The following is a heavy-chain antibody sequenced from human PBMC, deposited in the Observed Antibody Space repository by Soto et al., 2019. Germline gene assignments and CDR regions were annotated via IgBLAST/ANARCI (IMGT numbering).Heavy chain of an antibody. V-gene: IGHV3-53*01. CDR1: GFTVSSNY. CDR2: IYSGGST. D-gene: IGHD6-19*01. Sequence: GGSLRLSCAASGFTVSSNYMSWVRQAPGKGLEWVSVIYSGGSTNYADSVKDRFTISRDIFKNTLYLKMNSLRAEDTAVYYCAKAPGYSSGVFDYWGQGT. CDR3: AKAPGYSSGVFDY. J-gene: IGHJ4*02.